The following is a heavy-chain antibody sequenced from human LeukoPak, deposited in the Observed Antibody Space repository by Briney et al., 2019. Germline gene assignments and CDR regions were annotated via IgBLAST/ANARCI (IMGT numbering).Heavy chain of an antibody. D-gene: IGHD3-22*01. Sequence: ASVKVSCKVSGYTLTELSMHWVRQAPGKGLEWMGGFDPEDGETIYAQKFQGRVTLTTDTSTSTAYMELRSLRSDDTAVYYCARGPHERSGYPDDWGQGTLVIVSS. V-gene: IGHV1-24*01. CDR3: ARGPHERSGYPDD. J-gene: IGHJ4*02. CDR1: GYTLTELS. CDR2: FDPEDGET.